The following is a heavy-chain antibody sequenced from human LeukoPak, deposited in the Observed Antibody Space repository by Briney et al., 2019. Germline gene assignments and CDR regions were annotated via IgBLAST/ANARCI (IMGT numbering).Heavy chain of an antibody. CDR1: SGSISSSGFY. V-gene: IGHV4-39*01. Sequence: SETLSLTCTVSSGSISSSGFYWGWIRQPPGKGLEWIGTIYYTGSTYYNPSLKSRVTMSVDTSKNQFSLKLGSLTAADTAVYYCARHCFGDYSKYYYYMDVWGKGTTVTVSS. CDR3: ARHCFGDYSKYYYYMDV. CDR2: IYYTGST. J-gene: IGHJ6*03. D-gene: IGHD4-17*01.